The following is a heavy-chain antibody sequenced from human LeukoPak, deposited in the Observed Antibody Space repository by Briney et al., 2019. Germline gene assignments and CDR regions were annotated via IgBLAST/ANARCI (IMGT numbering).Heavy chain of an antibody. CDR2: IYHSGST. J-gene: IGHJ4*02. Sequence: PSETLSLTCAVSGGSFSSSNWWSWVRQPPVKGLEWIGEIYHSGSTNYTPSLKSRVTISVDKSKHQFSLKLSSVTAADTAVYYCARGAQVLLWFGELSRSRKYFDYWGQGTLVTVSS. CDR3: ARGAQVLLWFGELSRSRKYFDY. V-gene: IGHV4-4*02. CDR1: GGSFSSSNW. D-gene: IGHD3-10*01.